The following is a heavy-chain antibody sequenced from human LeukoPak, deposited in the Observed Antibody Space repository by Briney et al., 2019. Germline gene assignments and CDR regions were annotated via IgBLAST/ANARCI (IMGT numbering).Heavy chain of an antibody. J-gene: IGHJ3*02. CDR1: GFTVSSNY. D-gene: IGHD6-13*01. V-gene: IGHV3-53*01. CDR3: AKKRAAAAITGAFDI. CDR2: IYSGGST. Sequence: GGSLRLSCAASGFTVSSNYMSWVRQAPGKGLEWVSVIYSGGSTYYADSVKGRFTISRDNSKNTLYLQMNSLRAEDTAVYYCAKKRAAAAITGAFDIWGQGTMVTVSS.